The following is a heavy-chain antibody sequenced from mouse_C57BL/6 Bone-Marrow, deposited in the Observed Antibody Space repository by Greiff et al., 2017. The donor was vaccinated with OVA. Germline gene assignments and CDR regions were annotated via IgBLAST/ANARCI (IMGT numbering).Heavy chain of an antibody. J-gene: IGHJ4*01. CDR2: IRSKSNNYAT. Sequence: GGGLVQPKGSLKLSCAASGFSFNTYAMNWVRQAPGKGLEWVARIRSKSNNYATYYADSVKDRFTISRDDSESMLYLQMNNLKTEDTAMYYCVRHSNYYAMDYWGQGTSVTVSS. CDR3: VRHSNYYAMDY. D-gene: IGHD2-5*01. V-gene: IGHV10-1*01. CDR1: GFSFNTYA.